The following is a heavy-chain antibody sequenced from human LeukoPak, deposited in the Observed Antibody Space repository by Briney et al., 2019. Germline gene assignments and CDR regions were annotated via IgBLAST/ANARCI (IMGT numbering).Heavy chain of an antibody. V-gene: IGHV3-30*18. CDR1: GFTFSSYG. D-gene: IGHD4-17*01. CDR2: ISYDGSNK. CDR3: AKDDQDYGDFEYNWFDP. J-gene: IGHJ5*02. Sequence: PGGSLRLSCAASGFTFSSYGMHWVRQAPGKGLEWVAVISYDGSNKYYADSVKGRFTISRDNSKNTLYLQMNSLRAEDTAVYYCAKDDQDYGDFEYNWFDPWGQGTLVTVSS.